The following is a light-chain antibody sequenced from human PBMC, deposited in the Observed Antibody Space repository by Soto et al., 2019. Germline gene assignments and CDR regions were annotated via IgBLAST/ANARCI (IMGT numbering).Light chain of an antibody. CDR3: LQDYNFPFT. V-gene: IGKV1-6*01. CDR1: QDIRNH. J-gene: IGKJ2*01. CDR2: AAS. Sequence: AIQMTQSPSSLSASVGDRVTITCRASQDIRNHLAWYQQKPETAPKVLISAASSLQTGVPSRFSGSGSGTDFTLTISSLQPEDFATYYCLQDYNFPFTFGQGTKLEVK.